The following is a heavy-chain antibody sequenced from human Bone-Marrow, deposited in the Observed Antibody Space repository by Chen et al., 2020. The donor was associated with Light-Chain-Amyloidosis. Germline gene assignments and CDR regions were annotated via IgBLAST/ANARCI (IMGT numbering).Heavy chain of an antibody. D-gene: IGHD3-3*01. V-gene: IGHV3-7*01. CDR2: IKQDGSEK. J-gene: IGHJ6*02. CDR1: GFTFSYYW. Sequence: EELLVESGGGLVQPGGSLRLSCAATGFTFSYYWMSWVRQAPGKGLEWVAKIKQDGSEKYYVDSVKGRFTVFRENAKNSFYLQMNSLRAEDTAVYYCARVRWEWLWSFGMDVWGQGTTVTVSS. CDR3: ARVRWEWLWSFGMDV.